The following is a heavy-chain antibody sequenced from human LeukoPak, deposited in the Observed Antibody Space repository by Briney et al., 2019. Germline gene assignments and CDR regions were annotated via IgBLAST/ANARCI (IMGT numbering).Heavy chain of an antibody. D-gene: IGHD3-9*01. J-gene: IGHJ4*02. CDR1: GFAFSSYA. CDR2: ITASGGST. CDR3: AKCLLYYDILTGYYGPIDY. Sequence: PGGSLRLSCAAPGFAFSSYAVSWVRQAPGKGLQWVSAITASGGSTYYADSVKGRLTISRDNSKNTLFLQMNSLRAEDTAIYYCAKCLLYYDILTGYYGPIDYWGQGTLVTVSS. V-gene: IGHV3-23*01.